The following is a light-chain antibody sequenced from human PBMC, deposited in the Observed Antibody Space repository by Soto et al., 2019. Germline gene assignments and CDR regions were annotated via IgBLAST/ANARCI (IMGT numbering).Light chain of an antibody. Sequence: DIQMTQSPSSLSVSVGDRVTITCRASQSISDFLHWYQQAPGKAPKLLIYTSSNLQSGVPSRFSGSGSGTDFSLTISSLQPEYFATYYWQQSYSTPYTFGQGTKLEI. CDR3: QQSYSTPYT. V-gene: IGKV1-39*01. J-gene: IGKJ2*01. CDR2: TSS. CDR1: QSISDF.